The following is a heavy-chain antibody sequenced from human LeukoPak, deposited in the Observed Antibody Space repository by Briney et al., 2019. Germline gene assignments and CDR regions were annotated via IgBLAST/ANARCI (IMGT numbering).Heavy chain of an antibody. D-gene: IGHD6-19*01. CDR1: GFTFSSYS. Sequence: GGSLRLSCAASGFTFSSYSMNWVRQAPGKGLEWISYIGPSSSTIFYADSVKGRFTISRDNAKNSLYLQMNSLRDEDTAVYYCARERGYSSGWYLDYWGQGTLVTVSS. V-gene: IGHV3-48*02. J-gene: IGHJ4*02. CDR3: ARERGYSSGWYLDY. CDR2: IGPSSSTI.